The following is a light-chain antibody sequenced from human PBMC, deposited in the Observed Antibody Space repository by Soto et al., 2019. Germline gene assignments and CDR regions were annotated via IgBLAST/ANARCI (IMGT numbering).Light chain of an antibody. Sequence: EIVMTQSPATLSVSPGERATLSCRASQTISSDLAWYQQKPGQAPRLLMYGASTRAIGVPARFSGSGSGTEFTLTISSLQSEDFAVYYCQQHNNWPWTFGQGTKVEIK. V-gene: IGKV3-15*01. CDR2: GAS. CDR1: QTISSD. CDR3: QQHNNWPWT. J-gene: IGKJ1*01.